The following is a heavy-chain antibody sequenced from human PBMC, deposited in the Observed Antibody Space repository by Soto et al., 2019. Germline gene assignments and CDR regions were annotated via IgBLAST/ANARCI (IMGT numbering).Heavy chain of an antibody. V-gene: IGHV3-48*01. CDR3: ARDIDG. CDR2: ISSSSSTK. CDR1: GFTLSSYS. D-gene: IGHD2-15*01. J-gene: IGHJ4*02. Sequence: EVHVVECGGGLVQPGGSLRLTCAASGFTLSSYSMNWVRQAPGKGLEWVSYISSSSSTKFCADSVKGRFTISRDNARNSLYLQMNSLRAEDTAVYYCARDIDGGGQGTLVTVSS.